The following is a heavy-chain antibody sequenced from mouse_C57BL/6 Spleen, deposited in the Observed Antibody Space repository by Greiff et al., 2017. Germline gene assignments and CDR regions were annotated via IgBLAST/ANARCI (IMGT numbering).Heavy chain of an antibody. CDR2: IGPNSGGT. V-gene: IGHV1-72*01. J-gene: IGHJ2*01. D-gene: IGHD1-1*01. CDR3: AKGTTVVAYDY. Sequence: QVHVKQPGAELVKPGASVQLSCKASGYTFTSYWMHWVKQRPGRGLEWIGRIGPNSGGTKYNEKFKSKATLTVDKPSSTAYMQLSSLTSEDSAVYYCAKGTTVVAYDYWGQGTTLTVSS. CDR1: GYTFTSYW.